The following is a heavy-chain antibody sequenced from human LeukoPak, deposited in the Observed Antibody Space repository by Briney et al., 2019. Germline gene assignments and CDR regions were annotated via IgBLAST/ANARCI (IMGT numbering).Heavy chain of an antibody. CDR2: ISWNSGNV. V-gene: IGHV3-9*01. Sequence: PGRSLRLSCAASGFTFDDYVMHWVRQTPGKGLEWVTGISWNSGNVGYADSVKGRFTISRDNAKNSLYLQMNSLRAEDTALYYCAKDSGYYYGSGTYYLNWGQGTLVTVSS. CDR3: AKDSGYYYGSGTYYLN. J-gene: IGHJ4*02. D-gene: IGHD3-10*01. CDR1: GFTFDDYV.